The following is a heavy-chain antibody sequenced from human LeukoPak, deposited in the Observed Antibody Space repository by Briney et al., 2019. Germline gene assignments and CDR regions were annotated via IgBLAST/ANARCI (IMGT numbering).Heavy chain of an antibody. D-gene: IGHD4-17*01. V-gene: IGHV3-30*03. CDR3: ARDPTTRSNRAQFYSDY. J-gene: IGHJ4*02. CDR2: ISLNGGDT. Sequence: GGSLRLSCTGSGLTLSYYSLNWVRQAPGKGLEWVAVISLNGGDTNYAGSVKGRFTISRDNSKNTLYLQINSLRAEDTAVYYCARDPTTRSNRAQFYSDYWGQGTLVIVSS. CDR1: GLTLSYYS.